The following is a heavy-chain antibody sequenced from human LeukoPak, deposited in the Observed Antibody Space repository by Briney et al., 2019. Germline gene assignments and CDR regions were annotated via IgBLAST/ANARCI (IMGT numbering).Heavy chain of an antibody. Sequence: GRSLRLSCAASGFTFSSYGMHWVRQAPGKGLEWVAVISYGGSNKYHADSVKGRFTISRDNSKNTLYLQMNSLRAEDTAVYYCAKGFELLWFGELFDYWGQGTLVTVSS. D-gene: IGHD3-10*01. J-gene: IGHJ4*02. V-gene: IGHV3-30*18. CDR2: ISYGGSNK. CDR1: GFTFSSYG. CDR3: AKGFELLWFGELFDY.